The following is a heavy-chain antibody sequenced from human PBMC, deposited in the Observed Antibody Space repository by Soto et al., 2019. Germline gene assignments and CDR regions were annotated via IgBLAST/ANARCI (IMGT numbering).Heavy chain of an antibody. CDR3: ARGGGFGSGYDFDAFDM. V-gene: IGHV1-24*01. Sequence: ASVKVSCKVSGYTLTELSMHWVRQAPGKGLEWMGGFDPEDGETIYAQKFQGRVTMTEDTSTDTAYMELSSLRSEDTAVYYCARGGGFGSGYDFDAFDMWGQGTMVTVSS. J-gene: IGHJ3*02. CDR2: FDPEDGET. CDR1: GYTLTELS. D-gene: IGHD5-12*01.